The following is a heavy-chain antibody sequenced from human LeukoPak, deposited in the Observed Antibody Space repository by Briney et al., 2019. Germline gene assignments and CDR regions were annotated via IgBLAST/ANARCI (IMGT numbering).Heavy chain of an antibody. CDR1: GGSFSGYY. J-gene: IGHJ4*02. CDR2: INHSGST. Sequence: SETLSLTCAVYGGSFSGYYWSWIRHPPGEGVEWIGEINHSGSTNYHPPLKSRVTISVDTSKNQLSLKLSSVTAADTAVYYCARGRPYYDFWSGYYPFDYWGQGTLVTVSS. D-gene: IGHD3-3*01. V-gene: IGHV4-34*01. CDR3: ARGRPYYDFWSGYYPFDY.